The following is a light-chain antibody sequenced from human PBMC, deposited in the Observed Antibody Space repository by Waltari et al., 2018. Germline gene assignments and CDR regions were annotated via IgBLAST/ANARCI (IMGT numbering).Light chain of an antibody. Sequence: DIVVTQSPLSLPVTPGEPASISCRSSQSLLDTNGYNLLDWYLQKPGQSPQLLIYFGSNRADGVPDRFSGSGSGRDFTLKISRVEAEDVGVYYCMQALQTPWTFGQGTKVEIK. J-gene: IGKJ1*01. V-gene: IGKV2-28*01. CDR1: QSLLDTNGYNL. CDR3: MQALQTPWT. CDR2: FGS.